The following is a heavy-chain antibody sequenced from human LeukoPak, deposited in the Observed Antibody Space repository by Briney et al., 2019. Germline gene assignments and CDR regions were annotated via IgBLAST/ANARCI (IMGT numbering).Heavy chain of an antibody. Sequence: GESLKISCKGSGYSFTSYWIGWVRQMPGKGLEWMGIIYPGDSDTRYSPSFQGQVTISADKSISTAYLQWSSPKASDTAMYYCARHKSDYVWGSYRESDYWGQGTLVTVSS. V-gene: IGHV5-51*01. J-gene: IGHJ4*02. D-gene: IGHD3-16*02. CDR1: GYSFTSYW. CDR3: ARHKSDYVWGSYRESDY. CDR2: IYPGDSDT.